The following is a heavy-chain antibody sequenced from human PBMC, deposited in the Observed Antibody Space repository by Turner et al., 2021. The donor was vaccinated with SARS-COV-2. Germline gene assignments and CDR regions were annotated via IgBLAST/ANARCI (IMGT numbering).Heavy chain of an antibody. CDR1: GFTFGNYG. D-gene: IGHD6-13*01. CDR2: IRSKSYGGTT. Sequence: EVQLVESGGGLVQPGRSLRLSCTASGFTFGNYGMSWFRQAPGNGLEWVSFIRSKSYGGTTEYAASVKGRFTISRDDSKSIAYLQMNSLKTEDTAVYYCTGGIAGDSWGQGTLVTVSS. V-gene: IGHV3-49*03. J-gene: IGHJ4*02. CDR3: TGGIAGDS.